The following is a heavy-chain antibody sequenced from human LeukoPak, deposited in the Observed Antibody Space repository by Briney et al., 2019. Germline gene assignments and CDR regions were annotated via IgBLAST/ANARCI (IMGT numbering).Heavy chain of an antibody. CDR2: ISGSGGST. D-gene: IGHD3-22*01. CDR3: AKLDDSSGYYYVGYFQH. J-gene: IGHJ1*01. Sequence: GGSLRLSCAASGFTLSSYAMSWVRQAPGKGLEWVSAISGSGGSTYYADSVKGRFTISRDNSKNTLYLQMNSLRTEDTAVYYCAKLDDSSGYYYVGYFQHWGQGTLVTVSS. CDR1: GFTLSSYA. V-gene: IGHV3-23*01.